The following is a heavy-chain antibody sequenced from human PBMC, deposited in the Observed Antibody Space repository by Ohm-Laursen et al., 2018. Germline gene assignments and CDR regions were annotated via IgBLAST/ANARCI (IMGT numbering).Heavy chain of an antibody. J-gene: IGHJ4*02. CDR3: ARVEQTGYTYVFDY. D-gene: IGHD5-18*01. CDR2: ISYDGSNK. CDR1: GFTFSSYG. V-gene: IGHV3-33*05. Sequence: RSLRLSCAASGFTFSSYGMHWVRQAPGKGLEWVAVISYDGSNKYYADSVKGRFTISRDNSKNTLYLQMNSLRAEDTAVYFCARVEQTGYTYVFDYWGQGTLVTVSS.